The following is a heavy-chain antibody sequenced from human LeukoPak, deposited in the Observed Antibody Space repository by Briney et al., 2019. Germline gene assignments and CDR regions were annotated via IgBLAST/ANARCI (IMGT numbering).Heavy chain of an antibody. D-gene: IGHD3-16*01. CDR2: MNPNSGNT. V-gene: IGHV1-8*01. Sequence: GASVKVSCKASGYTFTSYDINWVRQATGQGLEWMGWMNPNSGNTGYAQKFQGRVTMTRNTSISTAYMELSSLRSEDTAVYYCARALRLDGGWFDPWGPGTLVTVSS. CDR3: ARALRLDGGWFDP. J-gene: IGHJ5*02. CDR1: GYTFTSYD.